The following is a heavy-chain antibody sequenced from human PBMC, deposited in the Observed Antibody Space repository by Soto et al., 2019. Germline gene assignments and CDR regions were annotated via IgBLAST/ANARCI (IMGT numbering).Heavy chain of an antibody. CDR1: GFTVSSHY. Sequence: EVQLVESGGGLVQPGGSLRLSCAVSGFTVSSHYMSWVRQAPGKGLEWVSVIYTGGSTHYADSVKGRFSISRDNSRNTXYLQMNSLRAEDTAVYYCARDCSSGSCRGYYGFDVWGQGTTVTVSS. CDR3: ARDCSSGSCRGYYGFDV. D-gene: IGHD2-15*01. V-gene: IGHV3-66*01. CDR2: IYTGGST. J-gene: IGHJ6*02.